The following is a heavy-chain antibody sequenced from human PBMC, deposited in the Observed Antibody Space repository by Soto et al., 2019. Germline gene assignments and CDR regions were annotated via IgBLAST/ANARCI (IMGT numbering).Heavy chain of an antibody. D-gene: IGHD2-8*01. CDR3: AKDIMVRRAPDY. CDR2: ISYDGSNK. J-gene: IGHJ4*02. CDR1: GFTFSSYG. Sequence: GRSLRLSCAASGFTFSSYGMHWVRQAPGKGLEWVAVISYDGSNKYYADSVKGRFTISRDNSKNTLYLQMNSLRAEDTAVYYCAKDIMVRRAPDYLGQGTLVTVSS. V-gene: IGHV3-30*18.